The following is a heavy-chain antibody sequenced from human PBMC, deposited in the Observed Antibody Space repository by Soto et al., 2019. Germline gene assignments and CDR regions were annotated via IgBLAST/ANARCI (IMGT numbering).Heavy chain of an antibody. CDR2: IKEDGSEN. CDR1: GFTFGRDW. Sequence: GGSLRLSCVASGFTFGRDWMSWVRQAPGKGLEWVANIKEDGSENYYLDSVKGRFTISRDNAENSLYLQMNSLRAEDTAVYYCARGGDWGQGTTVTVSS. J-gene: IGHJ6*02. CDR3: ARGGD. V-gene: IGHV3-7*05. D-gene: IGHD7-27*01.